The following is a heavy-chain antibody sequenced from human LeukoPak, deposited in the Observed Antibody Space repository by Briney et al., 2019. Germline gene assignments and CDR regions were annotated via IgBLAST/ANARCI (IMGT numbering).Heavy chain of an antibody. V-gene: IGHV4-31*03. D-gene: IGHD2-15*01. J-gene: IGHJ3*02. Sequence: SETLSPTCTVSGGSISSGGYYWSWIRQHPGKGLEWIGYIYYSGSTYYNPSLKSRVTISVDTSKNQFSLKLSSVTAADTAVYYCARSQSEVDIVVVVAATPDAFDIWGQGTMVTVSS. CDR3: ARSQSEVDIVVVVAATPDAFDI. CDR2: IYYSGST. CDR1: GGSISSGGYY.